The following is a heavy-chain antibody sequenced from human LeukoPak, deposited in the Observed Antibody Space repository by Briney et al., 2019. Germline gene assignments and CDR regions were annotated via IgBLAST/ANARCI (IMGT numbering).Heavy chain of an antibody. CDR2: ISGSGGST. J-gene: IGHJ6*03. Sequence: GGSLRLSCAASGFTFSSSAMSWVRQAPGKGLEWLSTISGSGGSTYYADSVKGRFTISRDNSKNTLYLQMNSLRAEDTAVYYCAKALSPYYYYMDVWGKGTTVTISS. CDR3: AKALSPYYYYMDV. CDR1: GFTFSSSA. V-gene: IGHV3-23*01.